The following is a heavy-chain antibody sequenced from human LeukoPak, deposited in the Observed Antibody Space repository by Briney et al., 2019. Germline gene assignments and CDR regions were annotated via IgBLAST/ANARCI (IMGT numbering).Heavy chain of an antibody. J-gene: IGHJ3*02. CDR3: ARHRAEMATITDDTFDM. CDR2: FYTSEST. CDR1: GTSITPYT. V-gene: IGHV4-4*09. D-gene: IGHD5-24*01. Sequence: SETLSLTCSVPGTSITPYTWSWIRQPPRTGLERIGFFYTSESTNQYPSLKSRVTISIDASKNQFSLRLSSMPAADTAVYYCARHRAEMATITDDTFDMWGQGTMVTVSS.